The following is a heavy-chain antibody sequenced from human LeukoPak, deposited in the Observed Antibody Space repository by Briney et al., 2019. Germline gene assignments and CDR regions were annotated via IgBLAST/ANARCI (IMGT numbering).Heavy chain of an antibody. J-gene: IGHJ4*02. V-gene: IGHV1-2*02. Sequence: ASVKVSCKASGYTFTGYYIHWVRQVPGQGFEWMGWINPKNGGTNYAQRFQDRVTMTRDTPTYTAYMELSSLRSDDTAVYYCARVVVPAAMRADYWGQGTLVTVSS. D-gene: IGHD2-2*01. CDR3: ARVVVPAAMRADY. CDR2: INPKNGGT. CDR1: GYTFTGYY.